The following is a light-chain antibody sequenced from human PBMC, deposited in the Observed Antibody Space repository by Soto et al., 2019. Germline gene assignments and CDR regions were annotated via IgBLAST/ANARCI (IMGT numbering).Light chain of an antibody. CDR3: QQYNNWPLT. CDR1: HSISSN. CDR2: RAS. V-gene: IGKV3D-15*01. Sequence: EILITEAHATLAVSPGEIVILSSGASHSISSNLAWYQQKPGQTPRLLIFRASARATGVPARFSGSGSGTEFTLTISSLQSEDFAIYYCQQYNNWPLTFGQGTKVDIK. J-gene: IGKJ1*01.